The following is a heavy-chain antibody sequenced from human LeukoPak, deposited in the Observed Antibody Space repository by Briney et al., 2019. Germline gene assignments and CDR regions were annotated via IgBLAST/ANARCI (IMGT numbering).Heavy chain of an antibody. J-gene: IGHJ5*02. CDR3: ARVEESASFDP. CDR2: ISGSGGST. Sequence: GGTLRLSCAASGFTFSTYGINWVRQAPGKGLEWVSTISGSGGSTYYADSVKGRFTISRDNSKNTLYLQMNSLRAEDTAVYYCARVEESASFDPWGQGTLVTVSS. CDR1: GFTFSTYG. V-gene: IGHV3-23*01. D-gene: IGHD3-3*01.